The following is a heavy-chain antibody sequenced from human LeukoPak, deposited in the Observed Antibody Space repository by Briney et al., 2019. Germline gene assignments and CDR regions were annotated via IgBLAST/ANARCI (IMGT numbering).Heavy chain of an antibody. CDR1: GFTFSNYA. J-gene: IGHJ6*02. Sequence: LSGGSLRLSCAASGFTFSNYAMSWVRQAPGKGLEWVAGISDRGGNTYYVDSVKGRFTVARDNSKNTLYMQMNSLRAADTAVYYCAKGPYYYGSGSYSPNYYYAMDVWGQGTTVTVSS. CDR2: ISDRGGNT. V-gene: IGHV3-23*01. D-gene: IGHD3-10*01. CDR3: AKGPYYYGSGSYSPNYYYAMDV.